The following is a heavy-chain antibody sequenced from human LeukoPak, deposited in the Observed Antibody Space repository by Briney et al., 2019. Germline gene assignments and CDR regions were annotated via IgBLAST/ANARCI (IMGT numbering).Heavy chain of an antibody. D-gene: IGHD4-11*01. CDR1: GFTFTSSA. V-gene: IGHV1-58*01. Sequence: SVKVSCKASGFTFTSSAVQWVRQARGQRLEWIGWIVVGSGNTNYAQKFQERVTITRDMSTSTAYMELSSLRSEDTAVYYCAKVRSGSSNWALRIFDNWGQGTLVSVSS. J-gene: IGHJ4*02. CDR2: IVVGSGNT. CDR3: AKVRSGSSNWALRIFDN.